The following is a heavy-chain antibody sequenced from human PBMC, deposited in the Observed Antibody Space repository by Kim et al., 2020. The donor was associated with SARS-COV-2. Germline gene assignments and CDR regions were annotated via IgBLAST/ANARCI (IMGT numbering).Heavy chain of an antibody. CDR1: GFTFSTYD. J-gene: IGHJ3*02. CDR3: ARSVDTAPDAFDI. V-gene: IGHV3-13*01. D-gene: IGHD5-18*01. Sequence: GGSLRLSCAASGFTFSTYDMHWVRQGIGKGLEWVSAIDIAGDTYYAGSLKGRFTISRANAESSLYLQMNDLGVGDTAIYYCARSVDTAPDAFDIWGQGTMVTVSS. CDR2: IDIAGDT.